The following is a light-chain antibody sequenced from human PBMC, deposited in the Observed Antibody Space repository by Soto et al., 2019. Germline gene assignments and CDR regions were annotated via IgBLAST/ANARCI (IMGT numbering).Light chain of an antibody. CDR2: GAS. J-gene: IGKJ1*01. V-gene: IGKV3-20*01. Sequence: EILLTQSPGTLSLSQGERATLSCRASQRVSSSYLAWYQQNRGQAPRLLIYGASSRAPGIPDRFGGSGSGTDFTLTISRLEPEDFAVYYCQQYGSSRLTFGQGTKVEIK. CDR3: QQYGSSRLT. CDR1: QRVSSSY.